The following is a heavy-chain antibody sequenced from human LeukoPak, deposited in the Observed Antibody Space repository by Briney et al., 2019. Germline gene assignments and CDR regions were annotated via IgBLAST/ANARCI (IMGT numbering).Heavy chain of an antibody. D-gene: IGHD3-22*01. CDR2: IYNSGST. J-gene: IGHJ4*02. Sequence: SETLSLTCTVSGGSISSYYWSWIRQPAGKGLEWIGRIYNSGSTNYNPSLKSRVTMSVDTSKNQFSLKLSSVTAADTAVYYCARDSNYDSSGYYSVSDYWGQGTLVTVSS. V-gene: IGHV4-4*07. CDR3: ARDSNYDSSGYYSVSDY. CDR1: GGSISSYY.